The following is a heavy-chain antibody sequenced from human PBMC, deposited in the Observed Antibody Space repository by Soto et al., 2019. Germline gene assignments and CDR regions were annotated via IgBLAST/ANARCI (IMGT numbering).Heavy chain of an antibody. V-gene: IGHV4-59*01. CDR3: ARAPSDYYHSSGPNYFDY. D-gene: IGHD3-22*01. CDR1: CGTIKSYY. Sequence: PSETLSLTYTVPCGTIKSYYWSWIRHPPGKGLEWIGYIYYSGSTNYNPSLKSRVTISVDTSKNQFSLKLSSVTAADTAVSYCARAPSDYYHSSGPNYFDYWGQGPLVTVSA. J-gene: IGHJ4*02. CDR2: IYYSGST.